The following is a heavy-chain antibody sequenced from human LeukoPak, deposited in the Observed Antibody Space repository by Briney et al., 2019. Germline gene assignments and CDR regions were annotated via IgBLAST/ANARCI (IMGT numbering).Heavy chain of an antibody. CDR3: ARLKREAMVRGVIIPYDAFDI. CDR2: IYYSGST. Sequence: SETLSLTCTVSGGSISSSSYYWGWIRQPPGKGLEWIGSIYYSGSTYYNPSLKSRVTISVDTSKNQFSLKLSSVTAADTAVYYCARLKREAMVRGVIIPYDAFDIWGQGTMVTVSS. V-gene: IGHV4-39*07. J-gene: IGHJ3*02. CDR1: GGSISSSSYY. D-gene: IGHD3-10*01.